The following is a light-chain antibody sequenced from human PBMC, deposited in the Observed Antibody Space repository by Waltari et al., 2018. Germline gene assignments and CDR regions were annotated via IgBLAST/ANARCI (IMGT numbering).Light chain of an antibody. CDR3: CSYAGSGTYV. Sequence: QSALTQPASVSGTPGQSITISCTGTNSDVGNYNLVSWYQHHPGEAPKLMICEVIKRPSGLSNRFSGSKPGNTASLTISGLQAEDEADYYCCSYAGSGTYVFGTGTKVTVL. CDR1: NSDVGNYNL. CDR2: EVI. J-gene: IGLJ1*01. V-gene: IGLV2-23*02.